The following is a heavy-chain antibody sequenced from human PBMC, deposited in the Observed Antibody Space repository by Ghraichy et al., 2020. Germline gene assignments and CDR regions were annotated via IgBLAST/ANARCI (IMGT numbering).Heavy chain of an antibody. CDR3: ARGYSSSWYESWFDP. V-gene: IGHV4-4*07. D-gene: IGHD6-13*01. J-gene: IGHJ5*02. CDR2: IYTSGST. Sequence: SETLSLTCTVSGGSISSYYWSWIRQPAGKGLEWIGRIYTSGSTNYNPSLKSRVTMSVDTSKNQFSLKLSSVTAADTAVYYCARGYSSSWYESWFDPWGQGTLVTVSS. CDR1: GGSISSYY.